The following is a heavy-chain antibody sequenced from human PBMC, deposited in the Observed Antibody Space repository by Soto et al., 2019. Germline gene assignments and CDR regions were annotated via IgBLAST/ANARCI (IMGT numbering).Heavy chain of an antibody. CDR1: GFTFSSYA. J-gene: IGHJ4*02. Sequence: GGSLRLSCAASGFTFSSYAMSWVRQAPGKGLEWVSAISGSGGSTYYADSVKGRFTISRDNSKNTLYLQMNSLRAEDTAVYYCAKERSAPSAGVIAAAGTFDYWGQGTLVTVSS. CDR3: AKERSAPSAGVIAAAGTFDY. V-gene: IGHV3-23*01. CDR2: ISGSGGST. D-gene: IGHD6-13*01.